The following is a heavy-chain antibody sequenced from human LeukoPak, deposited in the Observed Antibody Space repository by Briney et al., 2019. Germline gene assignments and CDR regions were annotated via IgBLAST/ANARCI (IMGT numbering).Heavy chain of an antibody. V-gene: IGHV1-69*05. Sequence: SVKVSCKASGGTFSSYAISWVRQAPGQGLEWMGGIIPIFGTANYAQKFQGRVTVTTDESTSTAYMGLSSLRSEGTAVYYCARDPNSSSWYGAFDYWGQGTLVTVSS. CDR1: GGTFSSYA. CDR3: ARDPNSSSWYGAFDY. D-gene: IGHD6-13*01. CDR2: IIPIFGTA. J-gene: IGHJ4*02.